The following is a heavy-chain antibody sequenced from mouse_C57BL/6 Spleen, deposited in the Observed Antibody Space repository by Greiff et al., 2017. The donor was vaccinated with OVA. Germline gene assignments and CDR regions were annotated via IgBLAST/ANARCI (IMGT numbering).Heavy chain of an antibody. CDR2: INPSSGYT. CDR3: AIVGGDFDY. D-gene: IGHD1-1*01. J-gene: IGHJ2*01. Sequence: VQLQQSGAELARPGASVKMSCKASGYTFTSYTMHWVKQRPGQGLEWIGYINPSSGYTKYNQKFKDKATLTAAKSSSTAYMQLSSLTSEDSAVYYCAIVGGDFDYWGQGTTLTVSS. CDR1: GYTFTSYT. V-gene: IGHV1-4*01.